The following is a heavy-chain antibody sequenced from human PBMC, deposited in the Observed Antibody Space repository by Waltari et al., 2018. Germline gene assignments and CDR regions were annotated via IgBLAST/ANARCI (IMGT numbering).Heavy chain of an antibody. V-gene: IGHV1-69*12. D-gene: IGHD3-22*01. Sequence: QVQLVQSGAEVKKPGSSVKVSCKASGGTFSSYAISCVRQAPGQGLEWMGGIIPIFGTANYAQKFQGRVTITADESTSTAYMELSSLRSEDTAVYYCARRTSSGLGARYFDLWGRGTLVTVSS. CDR2: IIPIFGTA. CDR3: ARRTSSGLGARYFDL. CDR1: GGTFSSYA. J-gene: IGHJ2*01.